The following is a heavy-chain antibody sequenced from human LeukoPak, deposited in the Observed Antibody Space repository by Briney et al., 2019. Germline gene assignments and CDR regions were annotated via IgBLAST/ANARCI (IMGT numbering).Heavy chain of an antibody. J-gene: IGHJ6*03. CDR2: IYNDGHAI. Sequence: AGGSLRLSCVTSGFTFSGYCMRWVRQGPEKGLELVSRIYNDGHAIIYADSVKGRFTTSRDNVKNTLYLQMNSLRVEDMAVYYWAAGGGWDPSFGVVTHIDAWGKGTTVVVS. D-gene: IGHD3-3*01. CDR3: AAGGGWDPSFGVVTHIDA. V-gene: IGHV3-74*01. CDR1: GFTFSGYC.